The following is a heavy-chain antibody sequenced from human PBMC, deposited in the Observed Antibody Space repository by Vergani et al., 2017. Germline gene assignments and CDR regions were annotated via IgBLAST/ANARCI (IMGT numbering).Heavy chain of an antibody. Sequence: TASGFTFSSYAMSWVRQAPGKGLEWVSAISGSGGSTYYADSVKGRFTISRDNSKNTLYLQMNSLRAEDTAVYYCARGADGVTTDYWGQGTLVTVSS. J-gene: IGHJ4*02. CDR1: GFTFSSYA. D-gene: IGHD4-17*01. CDR2: ISGSGGST. CDR3: ARGADGVTTDY. V-gene: IGHV3-23*01.